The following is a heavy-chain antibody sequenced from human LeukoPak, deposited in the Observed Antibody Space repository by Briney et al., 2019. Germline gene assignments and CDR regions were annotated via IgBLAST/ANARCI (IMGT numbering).Heavy chain of an antibody. Sequence: ASVKVSCKASGYTFTSYYMHWVRQAPGQGLEWMGIINPSGGRTSYAQKFQGRVTMTRDMSTSAVYMELSSLRSEDTAVYYCARAQLPPDFDYWGQGTLVTVSS. CDR3: ARAQLPPDFDY. D-gene: IGHD2-2*01. CDR1: GYTFTSYY. J-gene: IGHJ4*02. CDR2: INPSGGRT. V-gene: IGHV1-46*01.